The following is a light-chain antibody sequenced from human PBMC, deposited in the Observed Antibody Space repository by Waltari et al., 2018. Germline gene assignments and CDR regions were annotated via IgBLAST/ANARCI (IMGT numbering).Light chain of an antibody. CDR1: QSVSSN. V-gene: IGKV3-15*01. CDR2: GAS. Sequence: VMTHSPATLSVSTGDIVTLSSRARQSVSSNLAWYQQKPGQAPRLLIYGASTRATGIPARFSGSGSGTEVTLTISSLQSEDFAVDYCQQYNNWPPSFTFGHGTKVDIK. J-gene: IGKJ3*01. CDR3: QQYNNWPPSFT.